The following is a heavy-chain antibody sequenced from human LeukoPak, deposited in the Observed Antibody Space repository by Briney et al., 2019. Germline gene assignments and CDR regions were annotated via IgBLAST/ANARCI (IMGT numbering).Heavy chain of an antibody. J-gene: IGHJ5*02. Sequence: PSETLSLTCAVSGYSISSGYYWGWIRQPPGKGLEWIGSIYHSGSTYYNPSLKSRVTISVDTSKNQFSLKLSSVTAADTAVYYCAKDSVVVPAAIHWFDPWGQGTLVTVSS. CDR3: AKDSVVVPAAIHWFDP. D-gene: IGHD2-2*01. V-gene: IGHV4-38-2*02. CDR2: IYHSGST. CDR1: GYSISSGYY.